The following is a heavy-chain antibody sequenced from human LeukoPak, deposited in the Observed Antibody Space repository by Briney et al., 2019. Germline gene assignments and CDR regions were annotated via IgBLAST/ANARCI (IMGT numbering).Heavy chain of an antibody. CDR2: IYYSGST. V-gene: IGHV4-59*08. Sequence: SETQSLTCTVSGGSISSNYWSWTRQTPGKGLEWIGDIYYSGSTNYNPSLKSRVTISVDTSKNQFSLKLSSVTAADTAVYYCARHTEIAPLSSLKNWGPGSLGTVSS. CDR3: ARHTEIAPLSSLKN. D-gene: IGHD6-13*01. CDR1: GGSISSNY. J-gene: IGHJ4*02.